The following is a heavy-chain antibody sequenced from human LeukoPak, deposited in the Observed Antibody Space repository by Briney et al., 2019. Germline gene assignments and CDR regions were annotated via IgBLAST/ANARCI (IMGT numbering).Heavy chain of an antibody. D-gene: IGHD3-22*01. V-gene: IGHV3-7*03. CDR1: GFTLSNHW. J-gene: IGHJ4*02. CDR3: ARALYDSSGC. Sequence: PGGSLRLSCAASGFTLSNHWMTRVRQAPGKGLEWVANINQDGSEKYYVDSVKGRFTISRDNAKNSLYPQMNSLRAEDTAVYYCARALYDSSGCWGQGTLVTVSS. CDR2: INQDGSEK.